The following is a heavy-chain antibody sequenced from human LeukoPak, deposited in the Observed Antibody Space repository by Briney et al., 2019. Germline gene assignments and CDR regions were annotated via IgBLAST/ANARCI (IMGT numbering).Heavy chain of an antibody. CDR3: ARQGGGYGDYAPEY. J-gene: IGHJ4*02. Sequence: SETLSLTCAVYIDSFSNYHWNWIRQTPAKGMEWIGEVNESGGTNISPSLRSRVILSVDTSKNQFSLKLISVTAADTAVYYCARQGGGYGDYAPEYWGQGSLVTVSS. D-gene: IGHD4-17*01. V-gene: IGHV4-34*01. CDR1: IDSFSNYH. CDR2: VNESGGT.